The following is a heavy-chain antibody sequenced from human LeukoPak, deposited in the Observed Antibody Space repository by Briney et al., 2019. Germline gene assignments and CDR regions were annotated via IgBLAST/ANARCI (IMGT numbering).Heavy chain of an antibody. CDR1: GGSISSSSYY. CDR2: IYYSGST. Sequence: SETLSLTCTVSGGSISSSSYYWGWIRQPPGKGLEWIGSIYYSGSTYYNPSLKSRVTISVDTSKNQFSLKLSSVTAADTAVYYCARLEARTFDYWGQGTLVTVSS. D-gene: IGHD3-3*01. V-gene: IGHV4-39*01. J-gene: IGHJ4*02. CDR3: ARLEARTFDY.